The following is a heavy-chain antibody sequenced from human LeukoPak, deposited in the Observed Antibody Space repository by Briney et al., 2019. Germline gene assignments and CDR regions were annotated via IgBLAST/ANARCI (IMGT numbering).Heavy chain of an antibody. CDR1: GGSISSYY. CDR2: IYYSGST. D-gene: IGHD1-26*01. Sequence: PSETLSPTCTVSGGSISSYYWSWIRQPPGKGLEWIGYIYYSGSTNYNPSLKSRVTISVDTSKNQFSLKLSSVTAADTAVYYCARASIVGAYDYWGQGTLVTVSS. V-gene: IGHV4-59*01. J-gene: IGHJ4*02. CDR3: ARASIVGAYDY.